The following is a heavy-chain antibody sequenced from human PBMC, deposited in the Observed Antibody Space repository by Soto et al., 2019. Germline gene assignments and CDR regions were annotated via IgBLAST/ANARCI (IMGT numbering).Heavy chain of an antibody. CDR2: ISYDGSNK. D-gene: IGHD6-19*01. CDR3: ARDGPIAVAARGYFDY. Sequence: GGSLRLSCAASGFTFSSYAMHWVRQAPGKGLEWVAVISYDGSNKYYADSVKGRFTISRDNSKNTLYLQMNSLRAEDTAVYYCARDGPIAVAARGYFDYWGQGTLVTVSS. J-gene: IGHJ4*02. CDR1: GFTFSSYA. V-gene: IGHV3-30-3*01.